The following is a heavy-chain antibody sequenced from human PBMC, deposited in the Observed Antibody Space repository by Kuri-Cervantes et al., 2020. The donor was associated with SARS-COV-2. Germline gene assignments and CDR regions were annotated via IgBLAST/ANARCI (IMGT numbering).Heavy chain of an antibody. CDR2: ISDDGQNQ. V-gene: IGHV3-30*04. CDR3: ARDRVGVLDS. Sequence: GESLKISCAASGFTFSTYAMHWVRQAPGKGLEWVAIISDDGQNQDFADSVKGRFTISRDNSENTLCLNMSSLRAEDTAMYYCARDRVGVLDSWGQGTLVTVSS. D-gene: IGHD2-21*01. J-gene: IGHJ4*02. CDR1: GFTFSTYA.